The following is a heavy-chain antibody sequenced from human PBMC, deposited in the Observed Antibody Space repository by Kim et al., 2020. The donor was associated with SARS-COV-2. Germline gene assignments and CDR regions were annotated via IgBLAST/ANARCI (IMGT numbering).Heavy chain of an antibody. J-gene: IGHJ3*02. D-gene: IGHD5-18*01. Sequence: SETLSLTCTVSGGSISSYYWSWIRQPPGKGLEWIGYIYYSGSTNYNPSLKSRVTISVDTSKNQFSLKLSSVTAADTAVYYCARAGAGYSYGYEDAFDIWGQGTMVTVSS. CDR2: IYYSGST. V-gene: IGHV4-59*13. CDR1: GGSISSYY. CDR3: ARAGAGYSYGYEDAFDI.